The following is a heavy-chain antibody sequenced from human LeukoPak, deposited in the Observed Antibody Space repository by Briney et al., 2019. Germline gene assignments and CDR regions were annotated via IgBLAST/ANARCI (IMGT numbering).Heavy chain of an antibody. CDR3: AKDPYVYDSSGYFGH. CDR1: GFIFNSYA. V-gene: IGHV3-23*01. Sequence: GGSLRLSCAASGFIFNSYAMSWVRQAPGKGLEWVSAISGSGGSTYYADSVKGRFTISRDNSKNTLYLQMNSLRAEDTAVYYCAKDPYVYDSSGYFGHWGQGTLVTVSS. CDR2: ISGSGGST. D-gene: IGHD3-22*01. J-gene: IGHJ4*02.